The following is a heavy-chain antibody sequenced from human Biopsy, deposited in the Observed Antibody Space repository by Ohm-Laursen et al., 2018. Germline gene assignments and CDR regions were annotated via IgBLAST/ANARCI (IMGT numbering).Heavy chain of an antibody. CDR1: GFTFSNYA. Sequence: SLRLSCAASGFTFSNYAMSWARQAPGKGLEWVSTITSSGGSTYFADSVKGRFTISRDNSKNRLYLQMNSLRGEDTAVYYCAKQGATILSSFDSWGQGTLVTVSS. V-gene: IGHV3-23*01. J-gene: IGHJ5*01. CDR3: AKQGATILSSFDS. CDR2: ITSSGGST. D-gene: IGHD3-9*01.